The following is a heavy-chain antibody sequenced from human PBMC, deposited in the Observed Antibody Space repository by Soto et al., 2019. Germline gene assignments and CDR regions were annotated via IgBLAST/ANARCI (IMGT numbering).Heavy chain of an antibody. CDR1: GFIFSRYG. J-gene: IGHJ3*02. D-gene: IGHD3-10*01. Sequence: GGSLRLSCSASGFIFSRYGMHWVRQAPGKGLESVSAISNNGGNTYYADSVKGRFTISRDNSKNTLYLQMSSLRDEDTAVYYCVKGVSGFRDDTFDIWGQGTMVTVSS. CDR2: ISNNGGNT. V-gene: IGHV3-64D*06. CDR3: VKGVSGFRDDTFDI.